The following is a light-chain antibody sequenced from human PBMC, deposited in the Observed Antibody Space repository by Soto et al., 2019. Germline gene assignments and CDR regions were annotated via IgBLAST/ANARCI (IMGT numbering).Light chain of an antibody. CDR3: QHLYTYPRS. J-gene: IGKJ4*01. CDR1: QGINNF. V-gene: IGKV1-9*01. CDR2: AAS. Sequence: DIQLTQSPSFLSASVGDRVTITCRASQGINNFLAWYQQRSGKAPKLLIYAASTLQSGVPSRFSGSGSGTEFTLTISSLQPEDFATYYCQHLYTYPRSFGGGTKVDIK.